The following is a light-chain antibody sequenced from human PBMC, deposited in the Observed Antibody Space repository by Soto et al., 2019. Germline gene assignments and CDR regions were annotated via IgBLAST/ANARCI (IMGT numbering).Light chain of an antibody. CDR1: QSVSNNY. V-gene: IGKV3-20*01. Sequence: EIVLTQSPGTLSLSPRERATLSCRASQSVSNNYLAWYQHRPGQAPRLLIYGASTRAPGIPDRFSGSGSGTDFTLTISRLEPEDFAVYYCQQYAASPRKFGQGTQV. CDR2: GAS. J-gene: IGKJ1*01. CDR3: QQYAASPRK.